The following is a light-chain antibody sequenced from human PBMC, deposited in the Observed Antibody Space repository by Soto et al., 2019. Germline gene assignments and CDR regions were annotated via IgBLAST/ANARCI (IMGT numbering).Light chain of an antibody. CDR2: EVS. CDR1: SSDVGGYNY. V-gene: IGLV2-14*01. Sequence: QSVLTQPASVSGSPGQSITISCTGTSSDVGGYNYVSWYQQHPGKAPKLMIYEVSNRPSGVSNRCSGSKSGNTASLTISGLQDEDEADYYCSSYKSSSTLYVFGTGTKLTVL. CDR3: SSYKSSSTLYV. J-gene: IGLJ1*01.